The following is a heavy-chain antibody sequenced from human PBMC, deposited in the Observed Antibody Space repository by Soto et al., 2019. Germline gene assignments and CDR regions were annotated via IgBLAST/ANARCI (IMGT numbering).Heavy chain of an antibody. CDR1: GGSFNSNY. Sequence: PSETLSLTCTVSGGSFNSNYLSWIRQPPGKGLEWIGYMYYSGTTSYNPSLKSRVTISVDTSKNQFSLKLSSVTAADTAVYYCARVREGVMRYFDLWGRGTLVTVSS. D-gene: IGHD3-10*01. V-gene: IGHV4-59*12. CDR3: ARVREGVMRYFDL. CDR2: MYYSGTT. J-gene: IGHJ2*01.